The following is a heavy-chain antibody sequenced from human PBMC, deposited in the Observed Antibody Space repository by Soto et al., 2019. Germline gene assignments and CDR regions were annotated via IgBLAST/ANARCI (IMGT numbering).Heavy chain of an antibody. J-gene: IGHJ6*02. CDR3: VRQGIGSRKYHYGNLDV. Sequence: ESGGGVVQPGRSLLLSCAASGSSFNDHAIPWVRQAPGRGLEWVALISYDGSNKYFADSVKGRFTISRDNSKNTLSLHMNSLRSEDPSVYDCVRQGIGSRKYHYGNLDVWGPGTPVTVSS. CDR2: ISYDGSNK. CDR1: GSSFNDHA. V-gene: IGHV3-30-3*01. D-gene: IGHD4-17*01.